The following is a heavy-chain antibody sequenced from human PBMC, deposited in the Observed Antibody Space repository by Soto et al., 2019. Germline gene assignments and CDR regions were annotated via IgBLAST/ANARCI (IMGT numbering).Heavy chain of an antibody. Sequence: GGSLRLSCAASGFTFSGSAMNWVRQAPGKGLEWVSSISGSVGSTYYADSVKGRFTISRDNSKNTLYLQMNSLRAEDTAVYYCAKDLRRGAAAGMAPIWGQGTLVTVSS. CDR1: GFTFSGSA. CDR3: AKDLRRGAAAGMAPI. CDR2: ISGSVGST. J-gene: IGHJ4*02. V-gene: IGHV3-23*01. D-gene: IGHD6-13*01.